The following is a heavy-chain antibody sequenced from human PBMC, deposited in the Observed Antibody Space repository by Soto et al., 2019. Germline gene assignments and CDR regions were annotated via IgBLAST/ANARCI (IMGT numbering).Heavy chain of an antibody. Sequence: WGSLILSCSASGFTFIIYAMSWVRQAPGKGLEGFSAISGSGGSTYYADSVKGRFTISRDNSKNTLYLQMNSLRAEDTAVYYCAKDTNYDFWSGYWAYYYGMDVWGQGTTVTVS. J-gene: IGHJ6*02. D-gene: IGHD3-3*01. V-gene: IGHV3-23*01. CDR1: GFTFIIYA. CDR2: ISGSGGST. CDR3: AKDTNYDFWSGYWAYYYGMDV.